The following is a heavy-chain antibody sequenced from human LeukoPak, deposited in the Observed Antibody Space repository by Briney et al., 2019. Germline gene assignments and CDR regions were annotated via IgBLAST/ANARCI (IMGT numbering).Heavy chain of an antibody. CDR1: GFTFIHHG. V-gene: IGHV3-30*02. CDR2: TPNDGTNK. Sequence: PGGSLRLSCAASGFTFIHHGIHWVRQAPGKGLEWVAFTPNDGTNKHYEDSVKGRFTISRDNSKNTVWLQMNSLRVEDTAVYYCARDFRTTIAQVCDYWGQGTLVTVSS. J-gene: IGHJ4*02. CDR3: ARDFRTTIAQVCDY. D-gene: IGHD1-7*01.